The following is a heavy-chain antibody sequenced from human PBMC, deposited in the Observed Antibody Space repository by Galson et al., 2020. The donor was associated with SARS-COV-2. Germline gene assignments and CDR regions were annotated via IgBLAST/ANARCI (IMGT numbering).Heavy chain of an antibody. CDR2: VSPDGSTT. CDR1: EFTFNNHW. Sequence: GGSLRLSCTASEFTFNNHWMHWVRRAPGKGLMWVSRVSPDGSTTTYADSVRGRFTISRDNARNALYLQLTSLRPEDAAVYYCVRDNDALLHTGPQFENWGQGTLDTVSS. J-gene: IGHJ4*02. D-gene: IGHD2-21*01. V-gene: IGHV3-74*03. CDR3: VRDNDALLHTGPQFEN.